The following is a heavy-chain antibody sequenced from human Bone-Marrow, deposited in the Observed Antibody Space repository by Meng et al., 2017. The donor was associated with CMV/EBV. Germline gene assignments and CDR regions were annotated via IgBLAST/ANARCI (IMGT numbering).Heavy chain of an antibody. J-gene: IGHJ3*02. D-gene: IGHD3-3*01. CDR3: ASRRALLFGVIRRGAFDI. CDR1: GGSFSGYY. V-gene: IGHV4-34*01. CDR2: INHSGST. Sequence: SETLSLTCAVHGGSFSGYYWSWIRQPPGKGLEWIGEINHSGSTNYNPSLKSRVTISVDTSKNQFSLKPSSVTAADTAVYYCASRRALLFGVIRRGAFDIWGQGTMVTVSS.